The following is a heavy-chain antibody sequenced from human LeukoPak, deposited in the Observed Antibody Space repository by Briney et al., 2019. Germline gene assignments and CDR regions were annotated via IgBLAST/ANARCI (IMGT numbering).Heavy chain of an antibody. CDR3: ARQGLYSSSPFDY. CDR2: IYPGDSDT. D-gene: IGHD6-6*01. Sequence: GESLKISCKGPGYSFTSYWIGWVRQMPGKGLEWMGIIYPGDSDTRYSPSFQGQVTISADKSISTAYLQWSSLKASDTAMYYCARQGLYSSSPFDYWGQGTLVTVSS. CDR1: GYSFTSYW. J-gene: IGHJ4*02. V-gene: IGHV5-51*01.